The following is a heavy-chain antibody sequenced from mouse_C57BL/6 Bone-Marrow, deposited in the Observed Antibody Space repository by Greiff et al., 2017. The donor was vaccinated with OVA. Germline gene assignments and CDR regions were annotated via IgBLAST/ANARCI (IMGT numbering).Heavy chain of an antibody. CDR3: AISLYYGSSFWYFDV. CDR2: IHPNSGST. Sequence: QVQLQQSGAELVKPGASVKLSCKASGYTFTSYWMHWVKQRPGQGLEWIGMIHPNSGSTNYNEKFKSKATLTVDKSSSTAYMQLSSLTSEDSAVYYCAISLYYGSSFWYFDVWGTGTTVTVSS. D-gene: IGHD1-1*01. CDR1: GYTFTSYW. J-gene: IGHJ1*03. V-gene: IGHV1-64*01.